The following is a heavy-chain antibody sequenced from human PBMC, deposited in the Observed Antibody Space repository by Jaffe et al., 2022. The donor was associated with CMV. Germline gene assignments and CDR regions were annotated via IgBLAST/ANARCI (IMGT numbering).Heavy chain of an antibody. D-gene: IGHD2-2*01. V-gene: IGHV1-46*01. J-gene: IGHJ4*02. CDR1: GYTFTSYY. Sequence: QVQLVQSGAEVKKPGASVKVSCKASGYTFTSYYMHWVRQAPGQGLEWMGIINPSGGSTSYAQKFQGRVTMTRDTSTSTVYMELSSLRSEDTAVYYCARDRYCSSTSCYGPIDYWGQGTLVTVSS. CDR2: INPSGGST. CDR3: ARDRYCSSTSCYGPIDY.